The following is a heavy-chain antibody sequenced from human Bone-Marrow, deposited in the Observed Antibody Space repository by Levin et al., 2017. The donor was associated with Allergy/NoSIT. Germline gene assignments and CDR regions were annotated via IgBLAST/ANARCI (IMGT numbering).Heavy chain of an antibody. Sequence: PGGSLRLSCAASGFRFRSYWMHWVRQRPGKGLEWVSRTNGDGSDTAYAESVQGRLTISRDNAKNTVYLEMNTLTAEDTAVYYCAKARPLGAAFDLWGQGTLFTVSS. CDR1: GFRFRSYW. J-gene: IGHJ5*02. D-gene: IGHD4/OR15-4a*01. CDR3: AKARPLGAAFDL. CDR2: TNGDGSDT. V-gene: IGHV3-74*01.